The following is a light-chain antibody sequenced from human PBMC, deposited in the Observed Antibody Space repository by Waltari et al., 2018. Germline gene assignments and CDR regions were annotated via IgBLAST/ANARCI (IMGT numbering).Light chain of an antibody. Sequence: DTQMTQSPSTLSASVGDRVTVTCRASQNISTWLPWYQQIPGKAPKLLIYRASSLESGVPSRLSGGGSGTEFTLTISSLQPDDFAIYYCQQYNSSPWTFGQGTKVEI. CDR1: QNISTW. CDR3: QQYNSSPWT. V-gene: IGKV1-5*03. CDR2: RAS. J-gene: IGKJ1*01.